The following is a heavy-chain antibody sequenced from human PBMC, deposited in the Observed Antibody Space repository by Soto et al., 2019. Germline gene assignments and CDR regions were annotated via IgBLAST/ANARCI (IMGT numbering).Heavy chain of an antibody. V-gene: IGHV3-33*01. CDR3: ARDAGYCSSTSCYSYYFDY. CDR2: IWYDGSNK. Sequence: GGSLRLSCAAPGFTFSSYGMHWVRQAPGKGLEWVAVIWYDGSNKYYADSVKGRFTISRDNSKNTLYLQMNSLRAEDTAVYYCARDAGYCSSTSCYSYYFDYWGQGTLVTVSS. D-gene: IGHD2-2*01. J-gene: IGHJ4*02. CDR1: GFTFSSYG.